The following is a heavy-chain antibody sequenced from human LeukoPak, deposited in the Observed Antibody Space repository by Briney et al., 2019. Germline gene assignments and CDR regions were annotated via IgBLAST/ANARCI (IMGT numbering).Heavy chain of an antibody. D-gene: IGHD3-3*01. J-gene: IGHJ4*02. CDR2: ISSSSSYI. CDR1: GFTFSSYS. Sequence: GGSLRLFCAASGFTFSSYSMNWVRQAPGKGLEWVSSISSSSSYIYYADSVKGRFTISRDNAKNSLYLQMNSLRAEDTAVYYCARDGRRGYDFWSSFDYWGQGTLVTVSS. CDR3: ARDGRRGYDFWSSFDY. V-gene: IGHV3-21*01.